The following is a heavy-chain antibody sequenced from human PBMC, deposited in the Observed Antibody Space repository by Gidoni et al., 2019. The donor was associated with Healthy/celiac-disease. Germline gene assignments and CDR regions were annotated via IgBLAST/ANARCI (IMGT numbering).Heavy chain of an antibody. Sequence: EMQLVQSGAEVKKPGESLRISCKGSGYSFTSYWISWVRQMPGKGLEWMGRIDPSDSYVNYSPSFQGHVTISADKSISTAYLQWSSLKASDTAMYYCAKSFYFESGGYYEAFDIWGQATVVTVSS. CDR2: IDPSDSYV. CDR3: AKSFYFESGGYYEAFDI. J-gene: IGHJ3*02. CDR1: GYSFTSYW. D-gene: IGHD3-22*01. V-gene: IGHV5-10-1*03.